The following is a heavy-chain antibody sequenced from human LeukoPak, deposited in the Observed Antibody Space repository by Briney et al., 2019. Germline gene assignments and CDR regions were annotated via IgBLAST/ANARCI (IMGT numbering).Heavy chain of an antibody. CDR2: IDPSDSYT. D-gene: IGHD3-22*01. V-gene: IGHV5-10-1*01. Sequence: GESLKISCRGSGYIFTTYWINWVRQMPGKGLEWMGRIDPSDSYTKYSPSFQGHVTISVDKSISTAYLHWSSLKASDSAMYYCARLRYDSSGYDYWGQGALVTVSS. CDR1: GYIFTTYW. J-gene: IGHJ4*02. CDR3: ARLRYDSSGYDY.